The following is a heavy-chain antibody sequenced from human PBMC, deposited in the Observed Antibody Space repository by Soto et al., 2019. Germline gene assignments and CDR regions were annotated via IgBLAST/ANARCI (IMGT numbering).Heavy chain of an antibody. J-gene: IGHJ4*02. CDR3: ARRPHCSGGICYYGLDN. Sequence: ASVKVSCKASGYTFTNADINWVRQAPGEGLEWMGWMNPDSGHAAYAQKFQGRVTLTTSTSTSTVYMEMRSLGSEDTAVYYCARRPHCSGGICYYGLDNWGQGTLVTVSS. D-gene: IGHD2-15*01. V-gene: IGHV1-8*01. CDR2: MNPDSGHA. CDR1: GYTFTNAD.